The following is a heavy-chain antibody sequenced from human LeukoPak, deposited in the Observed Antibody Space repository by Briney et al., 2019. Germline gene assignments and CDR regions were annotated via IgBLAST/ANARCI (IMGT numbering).Heavy chain of an antibody. J-gene: IGHJ4*02. CDR1: GFTFSSYS. D-gene: IGHD3-3*01. CDR2: ISSSSSYI. CDR3: ARDLYYDFWSPIDY. Sequence: PGGSLRLSCAASGFTFSSYSMNWVPQAPGKGLEWVSSISSSSSYIYYADSVKGRFTISRDNAKNSLYLQMNSLRAEHTAVYYCARDLYYDFWSPIDYWGQGTLVTVSS. V-gene: IGHV3-21*01.